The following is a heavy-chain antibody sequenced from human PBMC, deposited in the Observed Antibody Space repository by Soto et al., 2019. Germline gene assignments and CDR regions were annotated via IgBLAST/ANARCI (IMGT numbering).Heavy chain of an antibody. CDR1: GGSISSYY. V-gene: IGHV4-59*08. Sequence: SETLSLTCTVSGGSISSYYWSWIRQPPGKGLEWIGYIYYSGSTNYNPSLKSRVTISVDTSKNQFSLKLSSVTAADTAVYYCARLLTGNWFDPWGQGTLVPVSS. D-gene: IGHD7-27*01. J-gene: IGHJ5*02. CDR3: ARLLTGNWFDP. CDR2: IYYSGST.